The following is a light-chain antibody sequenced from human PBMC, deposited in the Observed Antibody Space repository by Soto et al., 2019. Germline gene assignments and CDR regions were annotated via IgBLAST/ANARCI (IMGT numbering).Light chain of an antibody. J-gene: IGKJ1*01. CDR3: QQYNSFST. V-gene: IGKV1-5*01. CDR2: DAS. Sequence: DIQVTQSPSSLAASVGDRVTITCRASQSISSYLNWYQQKPGKAPKLLIYDASSLESGVPSRFSGSGSGTEFTLTISSLQPDDSATYHCQQYNSFSTFGQGTKVDI. CDR1: QSISSY.